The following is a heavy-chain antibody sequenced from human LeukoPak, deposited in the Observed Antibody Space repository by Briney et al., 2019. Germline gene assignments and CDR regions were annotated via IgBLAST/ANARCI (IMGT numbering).Heavy chain of an antibody. V-gene: IGHV4-59*08. CDR3: ARHRGDGYNPGAFDI. Sequence: PSETLSLTCTVSGGSISSYYWSWLRQPPGKGLEWIGYIYYSGSTNYNPSLKSRVTISVDTSKNQFSLKLSSVTAADTAVYYCARHRGDGYNPGAFDIWGQGTMVTVSS. D-gene: IGHD5-24*01. CDR2: IYYSGST. J-gene: IGHJ3*02. CDR1: GGSISSYY.